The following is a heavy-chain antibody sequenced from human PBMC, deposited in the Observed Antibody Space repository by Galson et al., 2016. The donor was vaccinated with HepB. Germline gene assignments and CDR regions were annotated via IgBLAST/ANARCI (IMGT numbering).Heavy chain of an antibody. V-gene: IGHV1-46*01. CDR1: GYTFTNYY. CDR2: INPTGGST. D-gene: IGHD2-15*01. Sequence: SVKVSCKAFGYTFTNYYMHWVRQAPGQGPEWMGIINPTGGSTTYAQQFQGRITMTRDTSTSSVCLNLSSLRSDDTAVYYCARVGEPLYCSGGGCPYYFAYWGQGTLVTVSS. J-gene: IGHJ4*02. CDR3: ARVGEPLYCSGGGCPYYFAY.